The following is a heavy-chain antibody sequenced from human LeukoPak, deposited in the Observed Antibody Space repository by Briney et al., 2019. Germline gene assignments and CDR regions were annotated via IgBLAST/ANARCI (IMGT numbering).Heavy chain of an antibody. CDR2: IIPIYGIA. CDR3: ARGASVSPSRDGYLFDY. Sequence: SVTVSFKASVGTFSSYAISWVRQAPGQGLEWMGRIIPIYGIANYAHKFQGRVTITADKSTSTAYMELSSLSSEDTAVYDCARGASVSPSRDGYLFDYWGQGTLVTVSS. D-gene: IGHD5-24*01. V-gene: IGHV1-69*04. CDR1: VGTFSSYA. J-gene: IGHJ4*02.